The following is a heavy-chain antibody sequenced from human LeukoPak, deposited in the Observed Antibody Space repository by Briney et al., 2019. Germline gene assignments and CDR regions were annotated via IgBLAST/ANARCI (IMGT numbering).Heavy chain of an antibody. D-gene: IGHD6-6*01. V-gene: IGHV3-21*01. Sequence: GGSLRLSCAASGFTFSSYSMNWVRQAPGKGLEWVSSISNSSSYIYYADSVKGRFTISRDNAKNSLYLQMNSLRAEDTAVYYCAREREGIAPRPFDYWGQGTLVTVSS. CDR1: GFTFSSYS. CDR2: ISNSSSYI. CDR3: AREREGIAPRPFDY. J-gene: IGHJ4*02.